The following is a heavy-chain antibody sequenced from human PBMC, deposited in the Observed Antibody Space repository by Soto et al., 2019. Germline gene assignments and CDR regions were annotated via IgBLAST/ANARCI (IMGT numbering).Heavy chain of an antibody. CDR3: ARAPKVSGSSQTRPDF. J-gene: IGHJ4*02. CDR1: SGSFSGYY. Sequence: AETLSLTCSIYSGSFSGYYWSWIRQPPGKGLEWIGEISQSGNTNYSPSLKSRVSISIDTSKKQFSLNLASVSAADTAVYYCARAPKVSGSSQTRPDFWGQGTLVTVSS. V-gene: IGHV4-34*01. CDR2: ISQSGNT. D-gene: IGHD6-6*01.